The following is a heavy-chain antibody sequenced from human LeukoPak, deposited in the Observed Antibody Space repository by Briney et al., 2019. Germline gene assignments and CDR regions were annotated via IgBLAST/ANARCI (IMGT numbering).Heavy chain of an antibody. CDR2: ISYDGSNK. J-gene: IGHJ6*02. Sequence: HPGRSLRLSCAASGFTFSSYAMHWVRQAPGKGLEWVAVISYDGSNKYYADSVKGRFTISRDNSKNTLYLQMNSLRAEDTAVYYCARVGGPEWETHTVTTRGDYYPMDMWGQGTTVTVSS. V-gene: IGHV3-30-3*01. D-gene: IGHD4-17*01. CDR3: ARVGGPEWETHTVTTRGDYYPMDM. CDR1: GFTFSSYA.